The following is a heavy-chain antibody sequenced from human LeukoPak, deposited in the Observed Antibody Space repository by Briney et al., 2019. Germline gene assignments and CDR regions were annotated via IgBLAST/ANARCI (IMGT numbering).Heavy chain of an antibody. D-gene: IGHD6-19*01. J-gene: IGHJ3*01. Sequence: PGGSLRLSCAGSGLTFSGHDIYWVRQVTGKGLEWVSAIGTLADTFYSDSVKGRFTISRENAKNSFYLQMNGLRAGDTAVYYCATGRSRGYSYAFDLCGQGTVVTVSS. CDR3: ATGRSRGYSYAFDL. V-gene: IGHV3-13*01. CDR2: IGTLADT. CDR1: GLTFSGHD.